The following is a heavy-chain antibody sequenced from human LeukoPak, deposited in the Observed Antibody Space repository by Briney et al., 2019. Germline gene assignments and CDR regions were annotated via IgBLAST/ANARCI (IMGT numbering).Heavy chain of an antibody. D-gene: IGHD6-13*01. CDR1: GGSVSRGGYY. J-gene: IGHJ4*02. CDR3: ARHLSSSSWEYYFDY. V-gene: IGHV4-61*08. CDR2: IYYSGST. Sequence: SETLSLTCTVSGGSVSRGGYYWSWIRQPPGKGLEWIGYIYYSGSTNYNPSLKSRVTISVDTSKNQFSLKLSSVTAADTAVYYCARHLSSSSWEYYFDYWGQGTLVTVSS.